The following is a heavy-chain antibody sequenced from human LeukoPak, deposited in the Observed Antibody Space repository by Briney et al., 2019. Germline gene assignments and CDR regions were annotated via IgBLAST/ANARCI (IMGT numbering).Heavy chain of an antibody. Sequence: ASVKVSCKASGYTFTSYGISWVRQAPGQGLEWMGWISAYNGNTNYAQKLQGRVTMTTDTSTSTAYMELRSLRSDDTAVYYCGRESVLRFLEWPDTDYGMDVWGQGTTVTVSS. J-gene: IGHJ6*02. CDR1: GYTFTSYG. CDR2: ISAYNGNT. CDR3: GRESVLRFLEWPDTDYGMDV. V-gene: IGHV1-18*01. D-gene: IGHD3-3*01.